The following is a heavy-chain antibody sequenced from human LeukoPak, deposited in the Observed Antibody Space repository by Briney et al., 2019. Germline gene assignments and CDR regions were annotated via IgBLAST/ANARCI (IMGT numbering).Heavy chain of an antibody. J-gene: IGHJ5*01. Sequence: SETLSLTCTVSGGSVSSGSYYWSWIRQPPGKGLEWIGYIYYTGSTNYNPFLKSRVTISVDMPKNQFSLKLSSVTAADTAVYYCARQERYSSGWFDFWGHGTLVTVSS. CDR2: IYYTGST. V-gene: IGHV4-61*01. D-gene: IGHD6-19*01. CDR3: ARQERYSSGWFDF. CDR1: GGSVSSGSYY.